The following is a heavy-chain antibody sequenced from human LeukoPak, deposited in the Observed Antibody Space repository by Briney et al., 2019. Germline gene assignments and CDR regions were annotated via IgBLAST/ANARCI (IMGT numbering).Heavy chain of an antibody. CDR3: ARVRAVPAAIAFDI. D-gene: IGHD2-2*02. CDR2: IYYSGST. V-gene: IGHV4-59*01. CDR1: GGSISSYY. J-gene: IGHJ3*02. Sequence: PSETLSLTXTVSGGSISSYYWSWIRQPPGKGLECIGYIYYSGSTNYNPSLKSRVTISVDTSKNQFSLKLSSVTAADTAVYYCARVRAVPAAIAFDIWGQGTMVTVSS.